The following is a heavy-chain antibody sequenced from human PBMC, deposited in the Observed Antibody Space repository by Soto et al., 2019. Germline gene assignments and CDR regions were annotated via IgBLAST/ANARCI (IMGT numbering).Heavy chain of an antibody. J-gene: IGHJ3*02. CDR2: IDWDDDK. Sequence: ESGPTLGNPKQTLTLTCTFSGSSLSTSGMCVSWIRQPPGKALEWLALIDWDDDKYYSTSLKTRLTISKDTSKSQVVLTMTNMDPVDTATYFCAFINDTASRDAASDTLGEGTTITV. CDR3: AFINDTASRDAASDT. CDR1: GSSLSTSGMC. D-gene: IGHD3-10*01. V-gene: IGHV2-70*01.